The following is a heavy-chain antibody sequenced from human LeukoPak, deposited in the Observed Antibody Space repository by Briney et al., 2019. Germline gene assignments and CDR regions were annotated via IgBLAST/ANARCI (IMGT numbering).Heavy chain of an antibody. CDR2: IGGSGDNT. D-gene: IGHD4-17*01. CDR3: AKGRGTTVTSAANY. Sequence: GGSLRLSCATSGFTFSSYAMSWVRQAPGKGLEWVSSIGGSGDNTFYADSVKDRFTISRDNSKNTLFLQMNSLRAEDTAVYYCAKGRGTTVTSAANYWGQGTLVTVSS. CDR1: GFTFSSYA. J-gene: IGHJ4*02. V-gene: IGHV3-23*01.